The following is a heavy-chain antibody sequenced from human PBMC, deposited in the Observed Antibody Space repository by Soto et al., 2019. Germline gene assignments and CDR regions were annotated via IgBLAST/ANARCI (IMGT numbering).Heavy chain of an antibody. V-gene: IGHV1-2*04. CDR3: ARGDFEDY. J-gene: IGHJ4*02. CDR2: INPNSGGT. Sequence: ASVKVSCKASGYTFTGSFIHWVRQAPGQGLEWMGWINPNSGGTNYAQKFQGWVTMTRDTSISTAYMELSRLRSDDTAVYYCARGDFEDYWGQGTLVTVSS. CDR1: GYTFTGSF. D-gene: IGHD3-9*01.